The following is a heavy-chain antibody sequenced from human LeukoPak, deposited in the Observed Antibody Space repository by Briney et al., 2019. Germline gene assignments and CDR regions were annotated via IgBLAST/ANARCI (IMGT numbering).Heavy chain of an antibody. Sequence: GGSLRLSCAASGFTFSDYYMSWIRQAPGKGLEWVSYISSSGSTIYYADSVKGRFTISRDNAKHSLYLQMNSLRAEDTAVYYCARDLLEPDAFDIWGQGTMVTVSS. V-gene: IGHV3-11*01. CDR2: ISSSGSTI. J-gene: IGHJ3*02. CDR3: ARDLLEPDAFDI. D-gene: IGHD1-1*01. CDR1: GFTFSDYY.